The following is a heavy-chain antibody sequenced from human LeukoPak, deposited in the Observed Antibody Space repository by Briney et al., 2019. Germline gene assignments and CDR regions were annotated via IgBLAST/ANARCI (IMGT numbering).Heavy chain of an antibody. D-gene: IGHD3-3*01. Sequence: ASVKVSCKASGYTFTSYDINWVRQATGQGLEWMGWMNPNSGNTGYAQKFQGRVTMTRSTSISTAYMELSSLRSEDTAVYYCARGAVNTCYDFWSGYYPRYFDYWGQGTLVTVSS. CDR3: ARGAVNTCYDFWSGYYPRYFDY. CDR1: GYTFTSYD. CDR2: MNPNSGNT. J-gene: IGHJ4*02. V-gene: IGHV1-8*01.